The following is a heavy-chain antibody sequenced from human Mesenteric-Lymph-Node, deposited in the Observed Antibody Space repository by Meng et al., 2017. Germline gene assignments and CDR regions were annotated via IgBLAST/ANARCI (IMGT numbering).Heavy chain of an antibody. D-gene: IGHD6-19*01. CDR3: ARDSVAVDY. V-gene: IGHV3-11*01. J-gene: IGHJ4*02. CDR1: GGSISSGDSY. Sequence: VQLQESGPGLVKPSQPLSLTCSVSGGSISSGDSYWSWIRQPPGKGLEWVSYISSSGSTIYYADSVKGRFTISRDNAKNSLYLQMNSLRAEDTAVYYCARDSVAVDYWGQGTLVTVSS. CDR2: ISSSGSTI.